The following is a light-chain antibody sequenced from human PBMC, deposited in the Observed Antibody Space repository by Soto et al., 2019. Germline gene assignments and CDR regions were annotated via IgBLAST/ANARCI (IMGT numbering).Light chain of an antibody. CDR1: QSVSSN. CDR3: QQYHNWPRT. J-gene: IGKJ1*01. Sequence: EIVMTQSPATLSVSPGERATLSCRASQSVSSNLAWYQQKPGQAPRLLIYVASTRATGIPARFSGSGSGTDFTLTISRLQSEDFALYYCQQYHNWPRTFGQGTKVEIK. V-gene: IGKV3-15*01. CDR2: VAS.